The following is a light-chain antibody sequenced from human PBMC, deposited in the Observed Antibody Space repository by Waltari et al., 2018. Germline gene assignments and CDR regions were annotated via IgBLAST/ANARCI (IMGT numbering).Light chain of an antibody. Sequence: QAALTQPPSASGSPGQSVTISCTGTSGDVGAYKYVSWYQQHPGKAPKLIIYEVTRRPSGVPGRFSGSKSGNTASLTVSGLQAEDEADYYCSSFAGNNIWVFGGGTKVTVL. CDR1: SGDVGAYKY. CDR2: EVT. J-gene: IGLJ3*02. V-gene: IGLV2-8*01. CDR3: SSFAGNNIWV.